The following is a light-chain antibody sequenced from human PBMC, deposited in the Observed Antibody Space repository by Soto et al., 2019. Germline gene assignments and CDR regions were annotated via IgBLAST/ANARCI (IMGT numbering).Light chain of an antibody. Sequence: DIQVTQXPSXXXXPXXXGVXIXXRASQTISSWLAWYQQKPGKAPKLLIYDASSLESGVPSRFSGSGSGTEFTLTISSLQPDDFATYYCQQYNSYPITFGGGTKVDNK. V-gene: IGKV1-5*01. CDR1: QTISSW. CDR2: DAS. J-gene: IGKJ4*01. CDR3: QQYNSYPIT.